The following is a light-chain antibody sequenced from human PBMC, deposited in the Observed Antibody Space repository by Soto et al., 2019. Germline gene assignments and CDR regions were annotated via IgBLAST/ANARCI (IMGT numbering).Light chain of an antibody. J-gene: IGLJ1*01. CDR1: YSDVGGYKH. CDR2: DAT. CDR3: SSYTRSTTPYV. V-gene: IGLV2-14*01. Sequence: QSVLTQPASVSASPGQSITISCIGSYSDVGGYKHVAWYQQYPGKAPKLIIYDATNRPSGISSRFSGSKTGNTASLTISGLLADDEADYYCSSYTRSTTPYVFGTGTKLTVL.